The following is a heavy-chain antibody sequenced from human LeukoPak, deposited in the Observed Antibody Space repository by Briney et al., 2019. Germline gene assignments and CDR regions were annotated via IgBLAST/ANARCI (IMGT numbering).Heavy chain of an antibody. Sequence: PSETLSPTCTVSGASFTSNYWAWIRQPPGKGLEWIGYIYYSGTTTYNPSLERRITMSVDMSKTQFSLRLNSVTATDTAVYYCARLDCGGDCYVDYWGQGTLVTVSS. J-gene: IGHJ4*02. D-gene: IGHD2-21*02. CDR3: ARLDCGGDCYVDY. CDR1: GASFTSNY. V-gene: IGHV4-59*08. CDR2: IYYSGTT.